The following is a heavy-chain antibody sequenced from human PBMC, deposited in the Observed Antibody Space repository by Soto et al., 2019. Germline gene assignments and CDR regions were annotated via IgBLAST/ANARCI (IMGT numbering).Heavy chain of an antibody. J-gene: IGHJ4*02. Sequence: QVQLVESGGGVVQPGRSLRLSCAASGFTFSRHTMHWVRQAPGKGLEWVAAISDDGSNTYYADSVKGRFTISRDNSKKTLYLQMNSRSSEDMAVHHCAREVYYDFWSGFNTHPYYFDDWGQGTLVTVSA. CDR2: ISDDGSNT. V-gene: IGHV3-30-3*01. D-gene: IGHD3-3*01. CDR1: GFTFSRHT. CDR3: AREVYYDFWSGFNTHPYYFDD.